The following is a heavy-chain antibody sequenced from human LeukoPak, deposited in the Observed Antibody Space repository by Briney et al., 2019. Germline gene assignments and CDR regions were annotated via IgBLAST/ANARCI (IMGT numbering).Heavy chain of an antibody. CDR3: VRGNYDSSGYSNAFDI. D-gene: IGHD3-22*01. CDR2: IYYSGST. Sequence: PSETLSHTCTVSGVSISSSYWSWIRQPPGKRREWIGYIYYSGSTNSNPSLKSRVTISADTSKNQLSLKLNSVTAADTAVYYCVRGNYDSSGYSNAFDIWGQGAMVTVSS. J-gene: IGHJ3*02. V-gene: IGHV4-59*01. CDR1: GVSISSSY.